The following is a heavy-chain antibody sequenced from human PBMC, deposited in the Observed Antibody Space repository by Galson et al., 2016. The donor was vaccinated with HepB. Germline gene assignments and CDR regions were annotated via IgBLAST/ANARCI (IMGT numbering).Heavy chain of an antibody. J-gene: IGHJ6*03. Sequence: SETLSLTCAIYGGSFSGYYWNWIRQSPGKGLEWIGEINLSGNTNYNPSLKSRVTISLDTSKNQFSLKVRSLTAADTAVYYCARAQEGVIVTWYYYCMDVWGKGTTVIVSS. CDR2: INLSGNT. CDR3: ARAQEGVIVTWYYYCMDV. CDR1: GGSFSGYY. D-gene: IGHD2/OR15-2a*01. V-gene: IGHV4-34*01.